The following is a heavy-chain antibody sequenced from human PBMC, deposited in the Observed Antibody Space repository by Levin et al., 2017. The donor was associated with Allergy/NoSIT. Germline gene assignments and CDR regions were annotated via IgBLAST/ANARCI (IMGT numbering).Heavy chain of an antibody. CDR2: INPNSGGT. CDR1: GYTFTGYY. Sequence: GESLKISCKASGYTFTGYYMHWVRQAPGQGLEWMGWINPNSGGTNYAQKFQGRVTMTRDTSISTAYMELSRLRSDDTAVYYCAREGERAAAGPNWFDPWGQGTLVTVSS. V-gene: IGHV1-2*02. D-gene: IGHD6-13*01. J-gene: IGHJ5*02. CDR3: AREGERAAAGPNWFDP.